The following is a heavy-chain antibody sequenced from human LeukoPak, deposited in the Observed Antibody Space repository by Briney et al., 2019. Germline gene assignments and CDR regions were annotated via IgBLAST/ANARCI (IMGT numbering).Heavy chain of an antibody. Sequence: GRSLTLSCAASEFSFDDYAMHWVRQAPGKGLEWVSGISWNSVSIGYADSVKGRFTISRDNAKNYLYLQMTSQRAEDSVFYHCVKDIVADGTAADSWGQGTLVTVSS. CDR1: EFSFDDYA. V-gene: IGHV3-9*01. CDR2: ISWNSVSI. D-gene: IGHD1-1*01. CDR3: VKDIVADGTAADS. J-gene: IGHJ4*02.